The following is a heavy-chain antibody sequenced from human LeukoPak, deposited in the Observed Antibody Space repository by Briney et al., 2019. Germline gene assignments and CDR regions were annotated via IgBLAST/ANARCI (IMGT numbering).Heavy chain of an antibody. Sequence: GGSLRLSCAASGFTFSSYEMNWVRQAPGKGLEWVSYISSSGSTIYYADSVKGRFTISRDNAKNSVYLQMTSLRAEDTALYYCAKDATAVPGTVYMDVWGKGTTVPISS. V-gene: IGHV3-48*03. J-gene: IGHJ6*03. CDR2: ISSSGSTI. CDR1: GFTFSSYE. CDR3: AKDATAVPGTVYMDV. D-gene: IGHD6-13*01.